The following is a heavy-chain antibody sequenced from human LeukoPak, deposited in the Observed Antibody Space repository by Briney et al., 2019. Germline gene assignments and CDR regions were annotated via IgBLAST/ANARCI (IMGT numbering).Heavy chain of an antibody. J-gene: IGHJ4*02. CDR3: AKVAPSSWYLNY. CDR1: GFTVTTNY. Sequence: PGGSLRLSCAVSGFTVTTNYMSWVRQAPGKGPEWVSVIYSGGSIHYTDSVQGRFTISRDNSKNTLYLQMNSLSAEDMAVYYCAKVAPSSWYLNYWGQGTLVTVSS. D-gene: IGHD6-13*01. CDR2: IYSGGSI. V-gene: IGHV3-53*01.